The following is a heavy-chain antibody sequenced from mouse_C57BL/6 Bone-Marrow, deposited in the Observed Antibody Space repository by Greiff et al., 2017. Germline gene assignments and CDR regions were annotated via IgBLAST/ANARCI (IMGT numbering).Heavy chain of an antibody. CDR2: IHPNSGST. CDR3: AREGYTLFDY. CDR1: GYTFTSYW. J-gene: IGHJ2*01. Sequence: QVQLQQPGAELVTPGASVKLSCKASGYTFTSYWMHWVKQRPGQGLEWIGMIHPNSGSTNYNEKFTSKATLTVDKSSSTAYMQLSSLTSEDSAVDYCAREGYTLFDYWGQGTTLTVSS. D-gene: IGHD2-2*01. V-gene: IGHV1-64*01.